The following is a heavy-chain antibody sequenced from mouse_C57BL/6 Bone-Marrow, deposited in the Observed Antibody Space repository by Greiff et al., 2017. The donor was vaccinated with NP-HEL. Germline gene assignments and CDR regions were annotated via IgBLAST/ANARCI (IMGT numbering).Heavy chain of an antibody. J-gene: IGHJ2*01. D-gene: IGHD2-4*01. Sequence: VQLQQPGAELVRPGTSVKLSCKASGYTFTSYWMHWVKQRPGQGLEWIGVIDPSDSYTNYNQKFKGKATLTVDTSSSTAYMQLSSLTSEDSAVYYCAGHDYDGPFDYWGQGTTLTVSS. CDR3: AGHDYDGPFDY. CDR2: IDPSDSYT. V-gene: IGHV1-59*01. CDR1: GYTFTSYW.